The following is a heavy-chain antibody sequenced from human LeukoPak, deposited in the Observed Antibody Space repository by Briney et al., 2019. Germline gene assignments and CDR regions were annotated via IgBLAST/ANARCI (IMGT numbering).Heavy chain of an antibody. CDR2: INHSGST. Sequence: SETLSLTCAVYGGSFSSYYWSWIRQPPGKGLEWIGEINHSGSTTYNPSLKSRVTISVDTSKNQFSLKLSSITAADTAVYYCARLNQGNRFDYWGQGALVTVSS. V-gene: IGHV4-34*01. D-gene: IGHD1-14*01. CDR3: ARLNQGNRFDY. J-gene: IGHJ4*02. CDR1: GGSFSSYY.